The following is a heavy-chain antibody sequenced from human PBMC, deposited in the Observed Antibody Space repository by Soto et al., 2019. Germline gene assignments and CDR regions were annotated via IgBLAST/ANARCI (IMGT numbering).Heavy chain of an antibody. CDR2: ISSSGSTI. V-gene: IGHV3-11*01. D-gene: IGHD4-17*01. CDR1: GFTFSDYY. J-gene: IGHJ6*02. Sequence: GSLRLSCAASGFTFSDYYMSWIRQAPGKGLEWVSYISSSGSTIYYADSVKGRFTISRDNAKNSLYLQMNSLRAEDTAVYYCARAHDYGDYYYYGMDVWGQGTTVTVSS. CDR3: ARAHDYGDYYYYGMDV.